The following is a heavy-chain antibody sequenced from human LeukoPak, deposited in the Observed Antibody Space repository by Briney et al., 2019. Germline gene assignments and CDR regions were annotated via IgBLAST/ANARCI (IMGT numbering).Heavy chain of an antibody. CDR3: ATVNSASFEGVDY. D-gene: IGHD1-26*01. CDR2: VDPEDGET. V-gene: IGHV1-69-2*01. J-gene: IGHJ4*02. CDR1: GYTFTDYY. Sequence: ASVKVSCKVSGYTFTDYYMHWVQQAPGKGLEWMGLVDPEDGETIYAEKFQGRVTITADTSTDTAYMELSSLRSEDTAVYYCATVNSASFEGVDYWGQGTLVTVSS.